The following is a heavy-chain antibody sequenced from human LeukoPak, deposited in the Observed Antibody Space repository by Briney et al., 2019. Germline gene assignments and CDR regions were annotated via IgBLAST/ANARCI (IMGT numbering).Heavy chain of an antibody. Sequence: GGSLRLSCAASGFTFSSYWMSWVRQAPGKGLEWVSGISWNSGSIGYADSVKGRFTISRDNAKNSLYLQMNSLRAEDTALYYCAKDIYWSPYGDLDYWGQGTLVTVSS. J-gene: IGHJ4*02. CDR1: GFTFSSYW. V-gene: IGHV3-9*01. CDR3: AKDIYWSPYGDLDY. D-gene: IGHD2-8*02. CDR2: ISWNSGSI.